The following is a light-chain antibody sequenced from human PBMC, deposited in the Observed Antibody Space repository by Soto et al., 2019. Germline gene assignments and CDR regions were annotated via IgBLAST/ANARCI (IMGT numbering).Light chain of an antibody. CDR2: GAS. CDR1: QSVSSSY. V-gene: IGKV3-20*01. J-gene: IGKJ1*01. Sequence: EIVLTQSPGTLSLSPGERATLSCRASQSVSSSYLAWYQQKPGQAPRLLIYGASSRATGIPDRFSGSGSGTDFTLTTSRLEPVDFAVYYCQQYGSSRWTFGQGTKVEIK. CDR3: QQYGSSRWT.